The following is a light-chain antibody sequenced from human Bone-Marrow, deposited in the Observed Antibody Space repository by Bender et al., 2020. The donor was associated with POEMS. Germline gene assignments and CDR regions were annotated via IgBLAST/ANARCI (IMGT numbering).Light chain of an antibody. Sequence: QSVLTQPPSASGTPGQSVIISCSGTDSNFGGNNVNWYQHLPGTAPRLVVYSNYQRPSGVPARFSCSKSGNTASLTISGLQAEDEGDYFCSSYTHNINVIFGGGTRVTVL. J-gene: IGLJ2*01. CDR3: SSYTHNINVI. CDR1: DSNFGGNN. CDR2: SNY. V-gene: IGLV1-44*01.